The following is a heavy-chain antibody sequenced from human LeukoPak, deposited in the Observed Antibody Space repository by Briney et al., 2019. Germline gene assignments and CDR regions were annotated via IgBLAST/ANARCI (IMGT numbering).Heavy chain of an antibody. D-gene: IGHD3-10*01. V-gene: IGHV1-24*01. CDR3: ATVNLLWSRGGWFDP. J-gene: IGHJ5*02. CDR2: FDPEDGET. Sequence: ASVKASCKVSGYTLTELSMHWVRQAPGKGLEWMGGFDPEDGETIYAQKFQGRVTMTEDTSTDTAYMELSSLRSEDTAVYYCATVNLLWSRGGWFDPWGQGTLVTVSS. CDR1: GYTLTELS.